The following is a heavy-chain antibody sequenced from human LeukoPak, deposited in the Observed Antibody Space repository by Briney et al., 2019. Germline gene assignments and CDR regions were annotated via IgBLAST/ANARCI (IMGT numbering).Heavy chain of an antibody. V-gene: IGHV4-38-2*02. CDR2: MYHSGKT. CDR3: ARGRYYYDSSGYLFDY. D-gene: IGHD3-22*01. J-gene: IGHJ4*02. CDR1: GYSISSGYY. Sequence: PSETLSLTCTVSGYSISSGYYWGWIRQPPGRGLEWIGSMYHSGKTYHNPSLKSRVTISLDTSKNQLSLKLTSVTAADTAVYFCARGRYYYDSSGYLFDYWGQGTLVTVSS.